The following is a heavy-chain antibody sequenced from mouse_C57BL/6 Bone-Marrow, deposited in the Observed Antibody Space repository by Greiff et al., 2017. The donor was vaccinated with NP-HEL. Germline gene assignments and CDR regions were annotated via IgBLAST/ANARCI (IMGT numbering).Heavy chain of an antibody. J-gene: IGHJ1*03. CDR3: TFFKKGYFDV. Sequence: EVQLQQSGAELVRPGASVKLSCTASGFNIKDDYMHWVKQRPEQGLEWIGWIDPENGDTEYASKFQGKATITADTSSNTAYLQLSSLTSEDTAVYYCTFFKKGYFDVWGTGTTVTVSS. CDR1: GFNIKDDY. V-gene: IGHV14-4*01. CDR2: IDPENGDT.